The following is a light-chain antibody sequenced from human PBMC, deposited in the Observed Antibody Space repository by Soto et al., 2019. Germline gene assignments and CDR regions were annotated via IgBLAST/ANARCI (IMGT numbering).Light chain of an antibody. Sequence: EIVMTQSPATLSVSPGERATLSCRASQTVSSSLAWYQQKPGQAPRLLIYGASTRATGIPARFSGSGSGTEFTLTISSLQSEDFAVYSCQQYNTWPRTFGQGTKVDIK. CDR3: QQYNTWPRT. J-gene: IGKJ1*01. CDR1: QTVSSS. V-gene: IGKV3-15*01. CDR2: GAS.